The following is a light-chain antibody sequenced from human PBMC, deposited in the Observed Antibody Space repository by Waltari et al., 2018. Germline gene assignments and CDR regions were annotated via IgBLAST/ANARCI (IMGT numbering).Light chain of an antibody. Sequence: QSALTQPASVSGSPGQSITISCTGTSSAVGGYNFVSWYQQHPGKAPKFMIYDVSNRLSGVSNRFSGSKSGNTASLTISGLQAEDEADYYCSSYTSSYTYVFGTGTKVTVL. CDR3: SSYTSSYTYV. V-gene: IGLV2-14*03. CDR1: SSAVGGYNF. J-gene: IGLJ1*01. CDR2: DVS.